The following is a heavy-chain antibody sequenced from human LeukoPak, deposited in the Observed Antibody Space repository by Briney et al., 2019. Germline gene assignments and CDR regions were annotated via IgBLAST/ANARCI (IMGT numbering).Heavy chain of an antibody. CDR3: ARGYCSSTSCYFDY. J-gene: IGHJ4*02. CDR2: INWNGGST. V-gene: IGHV3-20*04. Sequence: GGSLRLSCAASGFTFISYEMNWVRQAPGKGLEWVSGINWNGGSTGYADSVKGRFTISRDNAKNSLYLQMNSLRAEDTALYYCARGYCSSTSCYFDYWGQGTLVTVSS. D-gene: IGHD2-2*01. CDR1: GFTFISYE.